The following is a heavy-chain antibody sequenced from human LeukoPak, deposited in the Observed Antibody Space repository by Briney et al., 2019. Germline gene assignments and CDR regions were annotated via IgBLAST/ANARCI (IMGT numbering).Heavy chain of an antibody. Sequence: SETPSLTCAVYGGSFSGYYWSWIRQPPGKGLEWIGEINHSGSTNYNPSLKSRVTISVDTSKNQFSLKLSSVTAADTAVYYCARGKQYQLPTRRHYYYMDVWGKGTTVTVSS. V-gene: IGHV4-34*01. D-gene: IGHD2-2*01. CDR2: INHSGST. CDR3: ARGKQYQLPTRRHYYYMDV. J-gene: IGHJ6*03. CDR1: GGSFSGYY.